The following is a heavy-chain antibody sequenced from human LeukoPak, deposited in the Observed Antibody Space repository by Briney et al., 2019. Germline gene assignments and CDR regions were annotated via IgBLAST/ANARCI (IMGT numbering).Heavy chain of an antibody. CDR1: GFTFSSYG. J-gene: IGHJ6*02. CDR2: IWYDGSNK. V-gene: IGHV3-33*01. D-gene: IGHD2-2*01. CDR3: ARAEIVVVPAADTPDYYYGMDV. Sequence: GRSLRLSCAASGFTFSSYGMHWVRQAPGKGLEWVAVIWYDGSNKYYADSVKGRFTISRDNSKNTLYLQMNSLRAEDTAVYYCARAEIVVVPAADTPDYYYGMDVWGQGTTVTVSS.